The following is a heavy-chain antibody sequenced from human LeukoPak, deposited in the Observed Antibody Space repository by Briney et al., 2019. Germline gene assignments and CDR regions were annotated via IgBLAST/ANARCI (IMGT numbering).Heavy chain of an antibody. J-gene: IGHJ5*02. CDR3: ARGPYGYCSSTSCYRPSIDP. V-gene: IGHV4-59*08. CDR1: GGSISSYY. D-gene: IGHD2-2*03. CDR2: IYYSGST. Sequence: SETLSLTCTVSGGSISSYYWSWIRPPPGKGLEWIGYIYYSGSTNYNPSLKSRVTISVDTSKNQFSLKLSSVTAADTAVYYCARGPYGYCSSTSCYRPSIDPWGQGTLVTVSS.